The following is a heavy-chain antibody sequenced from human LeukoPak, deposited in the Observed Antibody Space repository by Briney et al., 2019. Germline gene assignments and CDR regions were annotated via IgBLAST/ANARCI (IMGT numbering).Heavy chain of an antibody. CDR3: ARDSGSGSQIDS. J-gene: IGHJ4*02. V-gene: IGHV3-74*01. Sequence: GGSLRLSCAASVFTFISYWMHWVRQAPGKGLVWVSRINSDGSSTSYADSVKGRFTISRDNAKNTLYLQMNSLRAEDTAVYYCARDSGSGSQIDSWGQGTLVTVSS. CDR2: INSDGSST. D-gene: IGHD3-10*01. CDR1: VFTFISYW.